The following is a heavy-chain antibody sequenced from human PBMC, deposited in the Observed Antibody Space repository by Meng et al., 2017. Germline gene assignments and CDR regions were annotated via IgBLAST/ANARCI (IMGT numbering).Heavy chain of an antibody. CDR2: IYTSGST. V-gene: IGHV4-61*02. CDR1: GGSISSGSYY. Sequence: LRLSCTVSGGSISSGSYYWSWIRQPAGKGLEWIGRIYTSGSTNYNPSLKSRVTISVDTSKNQFSLKLSSVTAADTAVYYCARRVLGGYARGHWFDPWGQGTLVTVSS. J-gene: IGHJ5*02. CDR3: ARRVLGGYARGHWFDP. D-gene: IGHD5-12*01.